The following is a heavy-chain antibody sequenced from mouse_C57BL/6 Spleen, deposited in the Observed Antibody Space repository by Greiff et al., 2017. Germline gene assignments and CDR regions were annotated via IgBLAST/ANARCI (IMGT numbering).Heavy chain of an antibody. D-gene: IGHD1-1*01. V-gene: IGHV1-64*01. CDR3: ARLGTVVARYFDV. CDR1: GYTFTSYW. J-gene: IGHJ1*03. Sequence: VQLQQPGAELVKPGASVKLSCKASGYTFTSYWMHWVKQRPGQGLEWIGMIHPNSGSTNYNEKFKSKATLTVDKSSSTAYMQLSSLTSEDSAVYYCARLGTVVARYFDVWGTGTTVTVSS. CDR2: IHPNSGST.